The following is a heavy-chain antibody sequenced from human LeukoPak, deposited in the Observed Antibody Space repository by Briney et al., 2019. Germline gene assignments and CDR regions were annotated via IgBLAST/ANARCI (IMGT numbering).Heavy chain of an antibody. D-gene: IGHD3-22*01. CDR1: GASTDRRVSTNSYY. V-gene: IGHV4-61*05. J-gene: IGHJ4*02. Sequence: SEILSLTCTVSGASTDRRVSTNSYYWSWIRQFPGKGLEWIGNIYNIGSVTYKPSLRSRVTMSIDMSKKQLSLRLTSVTAADTAVYFCATNSSGSALDYWGQGILVTVSS. CDR2: IYNIGSV. CDR3: ATNSSGSALDY.